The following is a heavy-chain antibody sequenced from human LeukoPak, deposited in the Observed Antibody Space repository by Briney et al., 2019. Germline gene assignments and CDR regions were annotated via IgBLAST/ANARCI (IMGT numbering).Heavy chain of an antibody. Sequence: ASVKVSCKTSGYTYTNYGISWVRQAPGQGLEWMGWINPYTANTNSAQKLRDRVTLTTDTSTSTAYMELRSLRSDDTAVYYCARAPSGGSEYFHHWGQGTLVTVSS. V-gene: IGHV1-18*04. CDR3: ARAPSGGSEYFHH. CDR2: INPYTANT. J-gene: IGHJ1*01. CDR1: GYTYTNYG. D-gene: IGHD3-16*01.